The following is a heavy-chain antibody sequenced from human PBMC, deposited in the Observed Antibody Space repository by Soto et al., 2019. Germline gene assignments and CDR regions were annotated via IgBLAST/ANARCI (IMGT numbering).Heavy chain of an antibody. J-gene: IGHJ4*02. Sequence: SETLSLTCSLSGGSISNYYWSWLRQPPGKGLEWIGYISYSGSTGYNPSLKTRVTMSVDTSKNQFSLKLRSVTAADTAVYYCAREPPYISSPGVFDQWGQGTLVTVSS. CDR3: AREPPYISSPGVFDQ. CDR2: ISYSGST. V-gene: IGHV4-59*01. D-gene: IGHD6-6*01. CDR1: GGSISNYY.